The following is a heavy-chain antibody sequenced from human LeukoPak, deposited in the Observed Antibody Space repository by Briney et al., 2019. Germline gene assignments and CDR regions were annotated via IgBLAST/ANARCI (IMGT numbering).Heavy chain of an antibody. D-gene: IGHD4-17*01. J-gene: IGHJ4*02. CDR1: GFTFSSHD. CDR3: AGNNDYGDYGLDY. V-gene: IGHV3-21*01. Sequence: GGSLRLSCAASGFTFSSHDMNWVRQAPGKGLEWVSSISSSSSYIYYADSVKGRFTISRDNAKNSLYLQMNSLRAEDTAVYYCAGNNDYGDYGLDYWGQGTLVTVSS. CDR2: ISSSSSYI.